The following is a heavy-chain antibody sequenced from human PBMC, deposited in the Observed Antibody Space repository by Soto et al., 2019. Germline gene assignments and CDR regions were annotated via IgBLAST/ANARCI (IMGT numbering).Heavy chain of an antibody. D-gene: IGHD2-2*01. V-gene: IGHV3-30*18. CDR1: RFTFSSYG. Sequence: QVQLVESGGGVVQPGRSLRLSCAASRFTFSSYGMHWVRQAPGKGLEWVAVISYDGSNKYYADSVKGRFTISRDNSKNTLYLQMNSLRAEDTAVYYCAKGDCSSTSCYDYYYYGMDVWGQGTTVTVSS. CDR3: AKGDCSSTSCYDYYYYGMDV. J-gene: IGHJ6*02. CDR2: ISYDGSNK.